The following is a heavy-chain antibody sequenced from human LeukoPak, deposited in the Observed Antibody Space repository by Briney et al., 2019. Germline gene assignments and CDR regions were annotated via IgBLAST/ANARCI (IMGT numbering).Heavy chain of an antibody. CDR3: ARDPPGEGVDY. Sequence: PGGSLRLSCAASGFTFSSYLMHWVRQGPGKGLVWVSRISTDGSTSYAGSVKGRFTISRDNAKNTLYLQMNSLRVEDTAVYYCARDPPGEGVDYWGQGTLVAVSS. J-gene: IGHJ4*02. CDR1: GFTFSSYL. D-gene: IGHD2-21*01. CDR2: ISTDGST. V-gene: IGHV3-74*01.